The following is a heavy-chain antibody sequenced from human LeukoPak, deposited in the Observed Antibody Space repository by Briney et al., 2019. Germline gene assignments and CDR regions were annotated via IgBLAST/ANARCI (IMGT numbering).Heavy chain of an antibody. J-gene: IGHJ6*03. CDR2: IRYDGSNK. CDR1: GFTFSSYG. D-gene: IGHD6-6*01. V-gene: IGHV3-30*02. Sequence: GGSLRLSCAASGFTFSSYGMHWVRQAPGKGLEWVAFIRYDGSNKYYADSVKGRFTISRDNSKNTLYLQMNSLRAEDTAVYYCAKDPRGAARPGYYYMDVWGKGTTVTVSS. CDR3: AKDPRGAARPGYYYMDV.